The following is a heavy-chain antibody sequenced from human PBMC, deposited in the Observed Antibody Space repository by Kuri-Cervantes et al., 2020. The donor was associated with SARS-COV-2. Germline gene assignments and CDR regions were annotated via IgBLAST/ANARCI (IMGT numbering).Heavy chain of an antibody. V-gene: IGHV3-30-3*01. CDR3: ARDVEFYYDSSGSNAFDI. J-gene: IGHJ3*02. CDR1: GFTFSSYA. CDR2: ISYDGSNK. D-gene: IGHD3-22*01. Sequence: GESLKISCAASGFTFSSYAMHWVRQAPGKGLGWVAVISYDGSNKYYVDSVKGRFTISRDNSKNTLYLQMNSLRAEGTAVYYCARDVEFYYDSSGSNAFDIWGQGTMVTVSS.